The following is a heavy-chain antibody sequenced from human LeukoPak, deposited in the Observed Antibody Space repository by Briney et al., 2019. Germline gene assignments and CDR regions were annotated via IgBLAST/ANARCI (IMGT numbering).Heavy chain of an antibody. CDR2: FDPEDGET. V-gene: IGHV1-24*01. Sequence: GASVKVSCKVSGYTLTELSMHWVRQAPGKGLEWMGGFDPEDGETIYAQKFQGRVTITADESTSTAYMELSSLRSEDTAVYYCARGRRVVVHGWFDPWGQGTLVTVSS. CDR1: GYTLTELS. D-gene: IGHD3-22*01. J-gene: IGHJ5*02. CDR3: ARGRRVVVHGWFDP.